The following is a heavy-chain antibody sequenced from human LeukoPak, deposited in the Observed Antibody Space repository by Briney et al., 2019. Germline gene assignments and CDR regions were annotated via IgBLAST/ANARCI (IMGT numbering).Heavy chain of an antibody. CDR2: IRSKANSYAT. Sequence: GGSLRLSCAASGFTFSGSAMHWVRQASGKGLEWVGRIRSKANSYATAYAASVKGRFTISRDDSKNTAYLRMNSLKTEDTAVYYCTRRIWGYCSSTSCPIFDYWGQGTLVTVSS. CDR1: GFTFSGSA. D-gene: IGHD2-2*01. J-gene: IGHJ4*02. CDR3: TRRIWGYCSSTSCPIFDY. V-gene: IGHV3-73*01.